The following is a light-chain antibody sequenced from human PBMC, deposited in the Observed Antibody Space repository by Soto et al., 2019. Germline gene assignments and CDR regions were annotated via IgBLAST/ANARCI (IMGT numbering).Light chain of an antibody. CDR3: TTFAPGRIYV. CDR2: EVS. V-gene: IGLV2-14*01. J-gene: IGLJ1*01. CDR1: SSDIGPYDY. Sequence: QSALTQPASVSGSPGQSITISCSGASSDIGPYDYVSWYQHHPVRAPKLLIYEVSNRPSGVSYRFSGSKSGNTASLTISGLQAEDEGDYYCTTFAPGRIYVFGSGTKLTVL.